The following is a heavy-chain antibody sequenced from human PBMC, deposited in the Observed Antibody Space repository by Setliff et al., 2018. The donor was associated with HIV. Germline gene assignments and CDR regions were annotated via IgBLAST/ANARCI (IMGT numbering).Heavy chain of an antibody. V-gene: IGHV4-59*12. CDR3: ASRYSSLGHFQH. Sequence: PSETLSLTCAVSGGSISSYYWSWIRQPPGKGLEWIGYIYYSGSTNYNPSLKSRVTISVDTSKNQFSLKLSSVTAADTAEYYCASRYSSLGHFQHWGQGTLVTVSS. CDR2: IYYSGST. CDR1: GGSISSYY. D-gene: IGHD6-13*01. J-gene: IGHJ1*01.